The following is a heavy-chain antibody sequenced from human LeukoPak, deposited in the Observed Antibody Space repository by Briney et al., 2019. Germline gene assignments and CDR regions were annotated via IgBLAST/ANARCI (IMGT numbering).Heavy chain of an antibody. CDR2: VKSKTDGGTT. J-gene: IGHJ4*02. CDR3: TTSPLGHTWDY. V-gene: IGHV3-15*01. Sequence: GGALTLSCAVSGFTFSTYWMSWVRQAPGKGLEWVGRVKSKTDGGTTDYAAPVKGRFTISRDDSKNTLYLQMNSLKPEDTAVYYCTTSPLGHTWDYWGQGTLVTVSS. CDR1: GFTFSTYW. D-gene: IGHD7-27*01.